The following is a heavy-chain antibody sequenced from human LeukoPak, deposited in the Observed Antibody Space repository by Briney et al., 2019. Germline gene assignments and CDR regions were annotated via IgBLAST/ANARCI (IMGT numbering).Heavy chain of an antibody. CDR1: GFTITTFW. J-gene: IGHJ4*02. Sequence: PGGALRLFCAASGFTITTFWMNWIRQAPGKGLEWVANINHDGSEKYCDDSVKGRFTISRDNAKNSLYLQLNSLRAEDTAVDYCARGRACYYWGQGTLATVSS. V-gene: IGHV3-7*03. CDR3: ARGRACYY. CDR2: INHDGSEK.